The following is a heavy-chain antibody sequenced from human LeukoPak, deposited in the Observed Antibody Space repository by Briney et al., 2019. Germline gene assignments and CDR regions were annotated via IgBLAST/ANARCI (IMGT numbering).Heavy chain of an antibody. CDR3: ARGPSGYHNI. CDR2: IYSGGST. CDR1: EFSVGSNY. V-gene: IGHV3-66*01. Sequence: GGSLRLSCAASEFSVGSNYMSWVRQAPGKGLEWVSLIYSGGSTNYADSVKGRFTISRDSSKNTLYLQMNSLRAEDTAVYYCARGPSGYHNIGGQGTLVAVSS. J-gene: IGHJ4*02. D-gene: IGHD5-12*01.